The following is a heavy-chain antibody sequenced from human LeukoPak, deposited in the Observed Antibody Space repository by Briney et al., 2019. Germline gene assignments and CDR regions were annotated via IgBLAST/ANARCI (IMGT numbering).Heavy chain of an antibody. V-gene: IGHV4-39*07. CDR1: GGSISSSSYY. Sequence: SETLSLTCTVSGGSISSSSYYWGWIRQPPGKGLEWIGSIYYSGSTYYNPSLKSRVTISVDTSKNQFSLKLSSVTAADTAVYYCARDGVPAICSSTSCPMENGAFDIWGQGTMVTVSS. J-gene: IGHJ3*02. CDR3: ARDGVPAICSSTSCPMENGAFDI. CDR2: IYYSGST. D-gene: IGHD2-2*01.